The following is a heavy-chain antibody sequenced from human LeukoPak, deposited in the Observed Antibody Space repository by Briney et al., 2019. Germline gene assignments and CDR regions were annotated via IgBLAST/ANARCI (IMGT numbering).Heavy chain of an antibody. J-gene: IGHJ4*02. CDR2: ISAHNSNT. V-gene: IGHV1-18*01. CDR1: GYTFMDYG. CDR3: ARDAADTVRGGDY. D-gene: IGHD5-18*01. Sequence: ASVKVSCKSSGYTFMDYGFSWLRQAHGPGIERMGWISAHNSNTNYAHKLQGRVTMTTDTSTSTAYMELRSLRSDDTAVYYCARDAADTVRGGDYWGQGTLVTVSS.